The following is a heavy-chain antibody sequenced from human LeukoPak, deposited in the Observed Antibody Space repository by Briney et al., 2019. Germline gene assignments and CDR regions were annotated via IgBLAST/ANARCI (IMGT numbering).Heavy chain of an antibody. CDR2: ISYDGSNK. Sequence: GGSLRLSCAASGFTFSSYGMHWVRQAPGKGLEWVAVISYDGSNKYYADSVKGRFTISRDNSKNTLYLQMSSLRAEDTAVYYCAASGSYDAFDIWGQGTMVTVSS. J-gene: IGHJ3*02. D-gene: IGHD1-26*01. V-gene: IGHV3-30*03. CDR1: GFTFSSYG. CDR3: AASGSYDAFDI.